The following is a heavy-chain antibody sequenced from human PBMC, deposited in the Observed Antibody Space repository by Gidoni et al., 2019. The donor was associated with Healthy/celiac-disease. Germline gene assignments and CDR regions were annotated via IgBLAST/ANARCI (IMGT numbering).Heavy chain of an antibody. Sequence: EVQLLESGGGLLQPGGSLRLFCAASGFSFSSYAMRWFRQAPGMGLEWVSAIRGSGGSTYYADSVKGRFTISRDNSKNTLYLQMNSLRAEDTAVYYCAKGGRSIAVAGTPNYYYYGMDVWGQGTTVTVSS. D-gene: IGHD6-19*01. J-gene: IGHJ6*02. CDR3: AKGGRSIAVAGTPNYYYYGMDV. CDR1: GFSFSSYA. CDR2: IRGSGGST. V-gene: IGHV3-23*01.